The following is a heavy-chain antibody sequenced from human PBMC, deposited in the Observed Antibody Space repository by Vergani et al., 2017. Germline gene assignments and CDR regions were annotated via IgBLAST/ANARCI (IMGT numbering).Heavy chain of an antibody. CDR1: GFTFSSYA. Sequence: QVQLVESGGGVVQPGRSLRLSCAASGFTFSSYAMHWVRQAPGQGLEWVAVISYDGSNKYYADSVKGRFTISRDNSKNTLYLQMNSLRAEDTAVYYCAGDKVAVAGNPPPCYGMDVWGQGTTVTVSS. CDR3: AGDKVAVAGNPPPCYGMDV. J-gene: IGHJ6*02. CDR2: ISYDGSNK. V-gene: IGHV3-30-3*01. D-gene: IGHD6-19*01.